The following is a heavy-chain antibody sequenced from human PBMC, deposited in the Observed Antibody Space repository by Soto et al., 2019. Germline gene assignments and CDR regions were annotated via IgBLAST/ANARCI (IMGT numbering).Heavy chain of an antibody. CDR2: ISGYNGNT. J-gene: IGHJ5*02. D-gene: IGHD2-2*01. CDR1: GYIFINYC. Sequence: ASVKVSCKASGYIFINYCITWVRQAPGQGLEWMGWISGYNGNTKYADKLQGRVTMTTDTSTTTAYMELRSLRSDDTAVYYCARDEVPAANWLDRWGQGTQVTVSS. CDR3: ARDEVPAANWLDR. V-gene: IGHV1-18*01.